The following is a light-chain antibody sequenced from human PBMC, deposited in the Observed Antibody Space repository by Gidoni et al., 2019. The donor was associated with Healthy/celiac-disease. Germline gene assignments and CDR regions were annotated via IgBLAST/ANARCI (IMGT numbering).Light chain of an antibody. CDR1: QSISSY. Sequence: DIQLTQSPSSLSASVGDRVTITCRASQSISSYLNWYQQKPGKAPKLLIYAASSLQSGVPSRCSGSGSGTDFTLTISSLQPEDFATYYCQQSYSTLWTFGQGTKLEIK. J-gene: IGKJ2*02. CDR2: AAS. CDR3: QQSYSTLWT. V-gene: IGKV1-39*01.